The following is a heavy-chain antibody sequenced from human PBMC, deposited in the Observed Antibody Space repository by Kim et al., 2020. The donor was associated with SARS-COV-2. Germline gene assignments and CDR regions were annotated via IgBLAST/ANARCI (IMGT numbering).Heavy chain of an antibody. V-gene: IGHV1-18*01. Sequence: YAQKLQGRVTMTTDTSTSTAYMELGSLRSDDTAVYYGAREGGWGLRFFDYWGQGTLVTVSS. CDR3: AREGGWGLRFFDY. J-gene: IGHJ4*02. D-gene: IGHD5-12*01.